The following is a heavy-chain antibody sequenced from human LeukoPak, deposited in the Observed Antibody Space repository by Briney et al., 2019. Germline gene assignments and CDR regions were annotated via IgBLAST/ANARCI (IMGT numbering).Heavy chain of an antibody. Sequence: GGSLRLSCAASGFTFDDYAMHWVRQVPGMGLEWVSGISWNSGNIGYADSVKGRFTISRDNSKNTLYLQMNSLRAEDTAVYYCAKDYGRGVVAIAFDIWGQGTMVTVSS. J-gene: IGHJ3*02. V-gene: IGHV3-9*01. CDR3: AKDYGRGVVAIAFDI. CDR2: ISWNSGNI. CDR1: GFTFDDYA. D-gene: IGHD2-15*01.